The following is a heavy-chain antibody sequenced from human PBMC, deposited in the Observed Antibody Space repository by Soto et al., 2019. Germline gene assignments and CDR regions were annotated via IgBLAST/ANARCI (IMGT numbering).Heavy chain of an antibody. J-gene: IGHJ5*02. Sequence: GGSLRLSCAASGFTFSSYSMNWVRQAPGKGLEWISSISSSSSYIYYADSVKGRFTISRDNAKNSLYLQMNSLRAEDTAVYYCARDRSAARPYNWFDPWGQGTLVTVSS. CDR1: GFTFSSYS. CDR3: ARDRSAARPYNWFDP. V-gene: IGHV3-21*01. D-gene: IGHD6-6*01. CDR2: ISSSSSYI.